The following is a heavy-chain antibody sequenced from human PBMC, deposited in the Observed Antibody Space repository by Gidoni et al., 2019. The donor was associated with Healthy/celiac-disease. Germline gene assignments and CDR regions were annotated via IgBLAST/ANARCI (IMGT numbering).Heavy chain of an antibody. Sequence: EVQLVESGGGLVKPGGSLRLSCAASGFTFSSYSMTWVRQAPGKGLEWVSYISSSSSYIYYADSVKGRFTISRDNAKNSLYLQMNSLRAEDTAVYYCARTSTVPAAIDYWGQGTLVTVSS. CDR2: ISSSSSYI. V-gene: IGHV3-21*01. CDR3: ARTSTVPAAIDY. J-gene: IGHJ4*02. D-gene: IGHD2-2*01. CDR1: GFTFSSYS.